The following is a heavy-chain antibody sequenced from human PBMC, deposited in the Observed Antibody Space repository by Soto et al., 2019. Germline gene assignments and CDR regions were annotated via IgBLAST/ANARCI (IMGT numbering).Heavy chain of an antibody. Sequence: GSLRLSGATSVFSFSNYAMSWVRQAPGKGLVWVSRIDSYGSATSQVDSVEGRFTISRDNAKNTLYLQMNSLRAEDTAVYYCARGWVEGLSRQPPTDYWGQGTLVTVSS. J-gene: IGHJ4*02. CDR3: ARGWVEGLSRQPPTDY. CDR1: VFSFSNYA. CDR2: IDSYGSAT. V-gene: IGHV3-74*01. D-gene: IGHD3-3*01.